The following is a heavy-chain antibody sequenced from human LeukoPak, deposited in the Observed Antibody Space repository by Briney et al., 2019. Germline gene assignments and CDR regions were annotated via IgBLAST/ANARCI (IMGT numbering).Heavy chain of an antibody. CDR2: INHSGST. J-gene: IGHJ4*02. Sequence: SETLSLTCTVSGDSISTYYWSWIRQPPGKGLEWIGEINHSGSTNYNPSLKSRVTISVDTSKNQFSLRLSSVTAADTAVYYCARVSGYDWESFHDYWGQGTLVTVSS. V-gene: IGHV4-34*01. CDR3: ARVSGYDWESFHDY. CDR1: GDSISTYY. D-gene: IGHD5-12*01.